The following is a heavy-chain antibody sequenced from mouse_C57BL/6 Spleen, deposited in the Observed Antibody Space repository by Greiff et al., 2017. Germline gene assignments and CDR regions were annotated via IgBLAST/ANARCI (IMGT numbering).Heavy chain of an antibody. CDR3: ARDDGNYEYFGV. CDR2: ISDGGSYT. CDR1: GFTFSSYA. V-gene: IGHV5-4*01. Sequence: EVKLVESGGGLVKPGGSLKLSCAASGFTFSSYAMSWVRQTPEQRLEWVATISDGGSYTYYPDNVKGRFTISRDNAKNNLYLQMSHLKSEDTAMYYCARDDGNYEYFGVWGTGTTVTVSS. J-gene: IGHJ1*03. D-gene: IGHD2-1*01.